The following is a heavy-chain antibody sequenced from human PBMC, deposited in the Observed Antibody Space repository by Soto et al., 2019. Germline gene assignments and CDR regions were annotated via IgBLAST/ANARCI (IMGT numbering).Heavy chain of an antibody. CDR1: RISLSSDV. D-gene: IGHD1-26*01. J-gene: IGHJ3*01. Sequence: GTLRLSCAPCRISLSSDVMNWVRQTPGKEHEWVASIFGSGITTYYAYSVKGRFTISRDNSKTTLHLQLNSLRAEDTPLYYCAKSQRGRFFAGFDLWDQGSLVTVSS. CDR3: AKSQRGRFFAGFDL. V-gene: IGHV3-23*05. CDR2: IFGSGITT.